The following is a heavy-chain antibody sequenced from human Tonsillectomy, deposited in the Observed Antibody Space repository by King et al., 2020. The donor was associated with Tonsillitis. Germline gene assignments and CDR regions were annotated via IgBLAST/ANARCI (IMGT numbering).Heavy chain of an antibody. Sequence: VQLVESGAEVKKPGASVKVSCKASGYTFTVYYMHWVRQAPGQGPEWMGWINPNSGVTKYAQKFQGRVTMTRETSISTAYMQISRLRSDDTAVYYGARDLGFAVLGASDNWFDPWGQGTLVTVSS. CDR1: GYTFTVYY. CDR3: ARDLGFAVLGASDNWFDP. V-gene: IGHV1-2*02. CDR2: INPNSGVT. D-gene: IGHD3-10*01. J-gene: IGHJ5*02.